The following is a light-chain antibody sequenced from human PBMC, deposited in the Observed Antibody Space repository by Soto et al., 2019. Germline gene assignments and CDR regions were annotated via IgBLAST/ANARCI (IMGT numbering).Light chain of an antibody. CDR1: QSISNW. Sequence: DIQMTQSPSTLSASVGDRVTINCRASQSISNWLAWYQQKPGKAPKLLIYKASSLESGVPSRFSGSGSGTEFTLTISSLQPDDFATYYCHQYNSDPLTFGGGTKVEIK. V-gene: IGKV1-5*03. CDR2: KAS. CDR3: HQYNSDPLT. J-gene: IGKJ4*01.